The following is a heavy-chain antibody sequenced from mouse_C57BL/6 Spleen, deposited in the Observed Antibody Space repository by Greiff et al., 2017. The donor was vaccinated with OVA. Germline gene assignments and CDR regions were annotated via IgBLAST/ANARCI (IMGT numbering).Heavy chain of an antibody. D-gene: IGHD1-1*01. CDR2: ISNGGGST. CDR1: GFTFSDYY. CDR3: ARHYGSSSWYFDV. V-gene: IGHV5-12*01. Sequence: EVMLVESGGGLVQPGGSLKLSCAASGFTFSDYYMYWVRQTPEKRLEWVAYISNGGGSTYYPDTVKGRFTISRDNAKNTLYLQMSRLKSEDTAMYYCARHYGSSSWYFDVWGTGTTVTVSS. J-gene: IGHJ1*03.